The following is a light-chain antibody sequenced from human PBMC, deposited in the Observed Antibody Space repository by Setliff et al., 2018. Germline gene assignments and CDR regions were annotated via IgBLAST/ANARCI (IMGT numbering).Light chain of an antibody. CDR2: GAS. CDR3: QQYSSSPRT. CDR1: QIVSSSY. Sequence: DIVLTQSPGVLSLSPGERATLSCRASQIVSSSYLAWYQQKPGQAPRLLIYGASSRATGIPDRFSGSGSGTDFTLTISRLEPEDFAVYYCQQYSSSPRTFGHGTKVDIK. V-gene: IGKV3-20*01. J-gene: IGKJ1*01.